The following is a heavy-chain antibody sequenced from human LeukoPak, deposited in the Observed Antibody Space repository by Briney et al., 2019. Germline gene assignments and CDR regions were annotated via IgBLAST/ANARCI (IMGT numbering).Heavy chain of an antibody. CDR2: INHSGST. CDR3: ARNVDYWFDY. J-gene: IGHJ4*02. V-gene: IGHV4-34*01. CDR1: GGSFSGYY. Sequence: SETLSLTCAVYGGSFSGYYWSWIRQPPGKGLEWIGEINHSGSTNYNPSLKSRVTISVDTFKNQFSLKLSSVTAADTAVYYCARNVDYWFDYWGQGTLVTVSS. D-gene: IGHD5-12*01.